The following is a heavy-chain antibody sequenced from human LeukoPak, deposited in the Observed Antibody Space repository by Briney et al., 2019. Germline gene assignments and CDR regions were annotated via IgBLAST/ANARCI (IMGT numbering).Heavy chain of an antibody. CDR1: GGTFSSYA. Sequence: SVKVSCKASGGTFSSYAISWVRQAPGQGLEWMGGIIPIFGTANYAQKFQGRVTITADESTSTAYMELSSLRSEDTAVYYCARVLSQGITMGPQEIGYYYGMDVWGQGTTVTVSS. CDR3: ARVLSQGITMGPQEIGYYYGMDV. J-gene: IGHJ6*02. V-gene: IGHV1-69*13. CDR2: IIPIFGTA. D-gene: IGHD3-10*01.